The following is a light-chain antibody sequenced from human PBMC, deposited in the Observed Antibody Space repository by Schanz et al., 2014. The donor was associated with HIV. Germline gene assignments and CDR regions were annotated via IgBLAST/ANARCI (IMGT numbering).Light chain of an antibody. CDR2: GES. CDR1: SGSIADNC. V-gene: IGLV6-57*04. CDR3: QSSDADTPGL. Sequence: FMLTQPHSVSASPGETATISCTRSSGSIADNCVQWYQHRPGSAPTAILYGESQRPSGVSDRFSGSIDRSSNSASLIITRLNTEDEADCCCQSSDADTPGLFGGGTKLPVL. J-gene: IGLJ2*01.